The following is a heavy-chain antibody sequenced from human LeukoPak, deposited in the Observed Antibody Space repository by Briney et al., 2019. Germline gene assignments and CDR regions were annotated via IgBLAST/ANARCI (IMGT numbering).Heavy chain of an antibody. CDR2: IWHDGTYI. CDR1: GFTFSDYT. Sequence: GGSLRLSCPASGFTFSDYTMQWLRQAPGKGLEWVAVIWHDGTYISYGDSVRGRFTISRDNSKNTLYLQMNSLRAEDTAVYYCAREGPTTAVGSGAPDIWGLGTMVTVSS. D-gene: IGHD6-13*01. CDR3: AREGPTTAVGSGAPDI. V-gene: IGHV3-33*01. J-gene: IGHJ3*02.